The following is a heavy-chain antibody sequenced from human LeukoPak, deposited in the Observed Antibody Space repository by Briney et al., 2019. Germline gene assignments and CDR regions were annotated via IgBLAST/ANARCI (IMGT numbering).Heavy chain of an antibody. V-gene: IGHV4-30-4*01. CDR3: ARDPVYGSGTF. J-gene: IGHJ4*02. Sequence: SETLSLTCTVAGGSISTGDYYWSWIRQPPGRGLEWIGYIYYSGTTYYNPSLKGRISFSMQTSKNQFSLNLRSVTAADTAVYYCARDPVYGSGTFWGQGTLVTVSS. CDR2: IYYSGTT. CDR1: GGSISTGDYY. D-gene: IGHD3-10*01.